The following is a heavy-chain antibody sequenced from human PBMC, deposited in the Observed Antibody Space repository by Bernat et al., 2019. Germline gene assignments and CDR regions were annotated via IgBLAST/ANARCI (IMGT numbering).Heavy chain of an antibody. J-gene: IGHJ4*02. CDR2: IRSKANSYAT. Sequence: EVQLVESGGGLVQPGGSLKLSCAASGFTFSGSPIHWVRQASGKGLEWVGRIRSKANSYATGYAASVRGRFTFSRDDSKNTAYLQMNSLKTEDTAVYYCASIGSADGLDYWGQGTLVTVTS. CDR1: GFTFSGSP. CDR3: ASIGSADGLDY. V-gene: IGHV3-73*01. D-gene: IGHD3-10*01.